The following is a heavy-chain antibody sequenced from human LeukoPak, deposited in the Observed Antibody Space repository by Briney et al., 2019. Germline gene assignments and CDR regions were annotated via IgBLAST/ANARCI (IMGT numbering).Heavy chain of an antibody. Sequence: SETLSLTCAVYGGSFSGYYWSWIRQPPGKGLEWIGEIYHSGSTNYNPSLKSRVTISVDKSKNQFSLKLSSVTAADTAVYYCARDNYYDSSGSDYWGQGTLVTVSS. CDR2: IYHSGST. J-gene: IGHJ4*02. D-gene: IGHD3-22*01. CDR1: GGSFSGYY. V-gene: IGHV4-34*01. CDR3: ARDNYYDSSGSDY.